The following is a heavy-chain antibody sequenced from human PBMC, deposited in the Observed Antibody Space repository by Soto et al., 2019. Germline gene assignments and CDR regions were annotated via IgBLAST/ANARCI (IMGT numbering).Heavy chain of an antibody. CDR1: GYTFNRYY. CDR2: INPSGTIT. Sequence: ASVKVSCKASGYTFNRYYMHWVRQAPGQGLEWMGMINPSGTITSYAQKFQGRVTMARDTSTSTLYMDLRSLTSEDTAVYYCTRGSFLEWSYMDVWGQGTTVTVSS. J-gene: IGHJ6*02. V-gene: IGHV1-46*02. D-gene: IGHD3-3*01. CDR3: TRGSFLEWSYMDV.